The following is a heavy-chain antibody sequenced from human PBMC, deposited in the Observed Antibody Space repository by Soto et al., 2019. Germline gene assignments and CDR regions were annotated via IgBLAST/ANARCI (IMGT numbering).Heavy chain of an antibody. CDR2: MNPFSGSA. CDR1: GYTFTSYD. J-gene: IGHJ4*02. CDR3: TRGQGNH. Sequence: QVQLVQSGAEVNKPGASVRVSCKASGYTFTSYDIYWVRQATGQGLEWMGWMNPFSGSAVYTQKFQDRVTMTRDTSINTAYMEMSGLRSEDTAVYYCTRGQGNHWGQGSLVTVSS. V-gene: IGHV1-8*01.